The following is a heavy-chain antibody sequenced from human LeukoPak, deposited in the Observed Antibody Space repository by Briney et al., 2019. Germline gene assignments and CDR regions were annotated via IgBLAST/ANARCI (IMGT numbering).Heavy chain of an antibody. V-gene: IGHV3-23*01. Sequence: GGSLRLSCAASGFTFSSYAMSWVRQAPGKGLEWVSVISGSGGSTYYADSVKGRVTISRDNSKNTLYLQMNSLRAEDTAVYYCAGRDGSGFVQHWGQGTLVTVSS. CDR3: AGRDGSGFVQH. CDR2: ISGSGGST. J-gene: IGHJ1*01. CDR1: GFTFSSYA. D-gene: IGHD3-10*01.